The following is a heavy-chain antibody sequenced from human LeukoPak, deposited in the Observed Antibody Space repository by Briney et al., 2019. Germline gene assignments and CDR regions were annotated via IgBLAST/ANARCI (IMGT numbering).Heavy chain of an antibody. CDR1: GGFIGSHY. CDR2: VYDIGST. J-gene: IGHJ4*02. D-gene: IGHD3-16*01. V-gene: IGHV4-59*11. Sequence: SETLSLICTVSGGFIGSHYWTWIRQTPGKGLEWIGYVYDIGSTKYNPSLKSRVTISADTSKNQFSLRLSSVTAADTAVYYCARGGVLKSVDYWGQGTLVAVSS. CDR3: ARGGVLKSVDY.